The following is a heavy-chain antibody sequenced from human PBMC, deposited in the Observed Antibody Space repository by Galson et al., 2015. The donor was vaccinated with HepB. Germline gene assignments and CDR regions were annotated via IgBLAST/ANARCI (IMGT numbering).Heavy chain of an antibody. Sequence: ETLSLTCAVYGGSFSGYYWSWIRQPPGKGLEWIGEINHSGSTNYNPSLKSRVTISVDTSKNQFSLKLSSVTAADTAVYYCARGRVRWYYDSSGYYSYFDYWGQGTLVTVSS. J-gene: IGHJ4*02. CDR1: GGSFSGYY. CDR2: INHSGST. V-gene: IGHV4-34*01. D-gene: IGHD3-22*01. CDR3: ARGRVRWYYDSSGYYSYFDY.